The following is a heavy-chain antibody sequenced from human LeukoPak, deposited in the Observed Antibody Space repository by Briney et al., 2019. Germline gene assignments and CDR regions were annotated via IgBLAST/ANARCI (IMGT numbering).Heavy chain of an antibody. CDR3: ARSDLHCSGGSCYSPLKFYYYGMDV. CDR1: GFTFSSYG. CDR2: IWYDGSNK. J-gene: IGHJ6*02. Sequence: GGSLRLSCAASGFTFSSYGMHWVRQAPGKGLEWVAVIWYDGSNKYYADSVKGRFTISRDNSKNTLYLQMNSLRAEDTAVYYCARSDLHCSGGSCYSPLKFYYYGMDVWGQGTTVTVSS. D-gene: IGHD2-15*01. V-gene: IGHV3-33*01.